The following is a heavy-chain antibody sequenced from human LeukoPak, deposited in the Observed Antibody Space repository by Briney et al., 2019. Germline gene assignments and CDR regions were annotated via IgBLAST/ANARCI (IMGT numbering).Heavy chain of an antibody. D-gene: IGHD2-2*01. Sequence: SETLSLTCTVSGGSISSYYWSWIRQPAGKGLECIGRIYISGSTSYNPSLKSRVTMSVDTSKNQCSLRLSSVTAADTAVYYCATAKRYALYMDVWGKGTTVTVSS. CDR2: IYISGST. CDR1: GGSISSYY. J-gene: IGHJ6*03. CDR3: ATAKRYALYMDV. V-gene: IGHV4-4*07.